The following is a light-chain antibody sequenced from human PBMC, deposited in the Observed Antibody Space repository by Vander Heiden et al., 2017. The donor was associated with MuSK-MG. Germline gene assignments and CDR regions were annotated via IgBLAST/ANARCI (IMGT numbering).Light chain of an antibody. CDR1: QSVLYSSNNKNY. Sequence: DIVMTQSPDSLAVSLGERATINCKSSQSVLYSSNNKNYLAWYQQKPGQPPKLLIYWASTRESGVPDRFSGSGSGTDFTLTISSLQAEDVAVYYWQQDFYLGTFGQGTKVEIK. J-gene: IGKJ1*01. CDR3: QQDFYLGT. V-gene: IGKV4-1*01. CDR2: WAS.